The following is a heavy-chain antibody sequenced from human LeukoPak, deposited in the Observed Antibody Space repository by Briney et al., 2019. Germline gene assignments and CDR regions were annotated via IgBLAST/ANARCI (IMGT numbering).Heavy chain of an antibody. D-gene: IGHD1-7*01. CDR3: AKTNWNYLAFDY. CDR1: GFTFSSYE. CDR2: ISSSGSTI. Sequence: QAGGSLRLSCAASGFTFSSYEMNWVRQAPGKGLAWVSYISSSGSTIYYADSVKGRFTISRDNSKNTLYLQMNSLRAEDTAVYYCAKTNWNYLAFDYWGQGTLVTVSS. J-gene: IGHJ4*02. V-gene: IGHV3-48*03.